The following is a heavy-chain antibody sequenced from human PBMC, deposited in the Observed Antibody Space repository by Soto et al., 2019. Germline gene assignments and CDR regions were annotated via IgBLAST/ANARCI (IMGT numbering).Heavy chain of an antibody. V-gene: IGHV3-23*01. J-gene: IGHJ4*02. CDR2: ISGSGGTT. Sequence: EVQLLESGGGLVQPGRSLRLSCAASGLTFSSYAMTWVRQAPGKGLEWVSTISGSGGTTYYADSVKGRFTISRDNSKNTLYLQMNSLRAEDSALYYCARGEVPATMRGPLDYWGQGTLVTVSA. CDR3: ARGEVPATMRGPLDY. CDR1: GLTFSSYA. D-gene: IGHD2-2*01.